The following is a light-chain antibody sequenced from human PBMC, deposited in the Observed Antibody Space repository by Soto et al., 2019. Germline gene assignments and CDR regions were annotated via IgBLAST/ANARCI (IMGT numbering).Light chain of an antibody. CDR1: SSNIGAGYD. J-gene: IGLJ1*01. Sequence: QSVLTQPPSVSGAPGQRVTISCTGSSSNIGAGYDVHWYQQLPGTAPKLLIYGNSNRPSGVPDRFSGSKSGTSASLAITGLQAEDEADYYCQSYDSRLSGXXXGTXXKVTVL. CDR3: QSYDSRLSGXX. V-gene: IGLV1-40*01. CDR2: GNS.